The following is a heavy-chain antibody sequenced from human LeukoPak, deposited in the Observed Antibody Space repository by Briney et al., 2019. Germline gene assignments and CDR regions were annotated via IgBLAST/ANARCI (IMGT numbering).Heavy chain of an antibody. CDR2: IYTGGST. D-gene: IGHD2/OR15-2a*01. CDR1: AFTFSSNY. V-gene: IGHV3-66*02. Sequence: GVSRRLACVVSAFTFSSNYISCVRQAPEKVLDWASVIYTGGSTYYADSVKGRFPISRDNSKNTLYLQMNRLRAEVTAVYYCARDVIDGPAGVDYWGQGTLVTVSS. CDR3: ARDVIDGPAGVDY. J-gene: IGHJ4*02.